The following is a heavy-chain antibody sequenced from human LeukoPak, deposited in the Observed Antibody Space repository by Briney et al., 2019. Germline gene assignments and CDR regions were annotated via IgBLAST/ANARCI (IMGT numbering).Heavy chain of an antibody. D-gene: IGHD4-17*01. CDR1: GFTFSDYY. Sequence: GGSLRLSCAASGFTFSDYYMWWIRQAPGKGLEWISYISSSGGAIDYADSVKGRFTISRDNAKNSLYLQMNRLRAEDAAVYYCASDGDYDYWGQGTLVTVSS. CDR3: ASDGDYDY. V-gene: IGHV3-11*01. CDR2: ISSSGGAI. J-gene: IGHJ4*02.